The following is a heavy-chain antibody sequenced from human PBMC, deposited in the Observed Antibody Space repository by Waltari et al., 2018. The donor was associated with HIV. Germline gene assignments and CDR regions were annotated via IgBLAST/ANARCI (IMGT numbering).Heavy chain of an antibody. Sequence: QVQLVQSGAEVKKPGASVKVSCKVSGYTLTELSMPWVRQAPGKGLEWMGGFDPEDGETIYAQKFQGRVTMTEDTSTDTAYMELSSLRSEDTAVYYCATVRRGYYQMVSAFDIWGQGTMVTVSS. CDR1: GYTLTELS. CDR3: ATVRRGYYQMVSAFDI. D-gene: IGHD3-22*01. CDR2: FDPEDGET. V-gene: IGHV1-24*01. J-gene: IGHJ3*02.